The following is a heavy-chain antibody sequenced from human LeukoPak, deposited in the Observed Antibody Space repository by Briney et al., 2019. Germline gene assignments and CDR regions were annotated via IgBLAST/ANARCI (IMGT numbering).Heavy chain of an antibody. J-gene: IGHJ4*02. V-gene: IGHV3-23*01. D-gene: IGHD6-19*01. CDR1: GFTFSSYA. Sequence: AGGSLRLSCAASGFTFSSYAMSWVRQAPGKGLEWVSAISGSGGSTYYADSVKGRFTISRDNSKSTLYLQMNSLRADDTAVYYCARDCSETEGAVAGTEGSYLDYWGQGTLVPVSS. CDR3: ARDCSETEGAVAGTEGSYLDY. CDR2: ISGSGGST.